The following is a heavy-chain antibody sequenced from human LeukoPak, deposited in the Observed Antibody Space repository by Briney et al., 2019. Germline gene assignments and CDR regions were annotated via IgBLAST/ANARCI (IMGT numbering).Heavy chain of an antibody. CDR1: GGSISSGGYY. Sequence: SQTLSLTCTVSGGSISSGGYYWSWIRQHPGKGLEWIGYIYYSGSTYYNPSLKSRVTISVDTSKNQFSLKLSSVTAADTAVYYCARAYQNSALFGGYYFDYWGQGTLVTVSS. CDR2: IYYSGST. V-gene: IGHV4-31*03. CDR3: ARAYQNSALFGGYYFDY. D-gene: IGHD3-10*02. J-gene: IGHJ4*02.